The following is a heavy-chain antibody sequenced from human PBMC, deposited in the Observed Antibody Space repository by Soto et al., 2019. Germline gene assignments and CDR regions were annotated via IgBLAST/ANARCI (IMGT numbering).Heavy chain of an antibody. CDR3: ARGYCVSSSCHSLDS. V-gene: IGHV1-69*14. Sequence: QVQLVQSGAEVKTPGSSVTVSCKASGDTSTPYAISWVRQAPGQGLEWLGGIIPIAGTPTYAQKFQGRVTISEDRSTCTTSMELTRLTSEDTAVYYCARGYCVSSSCHSLDSWGQGTPVTVSS. D-gene: IGHD2-15*01. CDR1: GDTSTPYA. J-gene: IGHJ4*02. CDR2: IIPIAGTP.